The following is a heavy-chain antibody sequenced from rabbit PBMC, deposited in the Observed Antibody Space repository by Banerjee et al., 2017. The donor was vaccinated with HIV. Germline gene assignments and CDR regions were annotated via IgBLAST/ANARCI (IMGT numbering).Heavy chain of an antibody. CDR3: ARSVVAGVSL. J-gene: IGHJ4*01. D-gene: IGHD4-1*01. CDR1: GFSFSNNYY. CDR2: IALGSSDNA. V-gene: IGHV1S40*01. Sequence: QSLEESGGDLVQPGASLTLTCTASGFSFSNNYYMCWVRQAPGKGLEWIACIALGSSDNAAYASWAKGRFTISKTSSTTVTLQMTSLTAADTATYFCARSVVAGVSLWGPGTLVTVS.